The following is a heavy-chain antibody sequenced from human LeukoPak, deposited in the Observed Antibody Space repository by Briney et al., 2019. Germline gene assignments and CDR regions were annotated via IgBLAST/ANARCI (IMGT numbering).Heavy chain of an antibody. CDR1: GYTFTAYD. Sequence: ASVKLSCKASGYTFTAYDIKWVRQATGQGLEWMGWMNPNSANTGYAQKFQGRVTITRHTSISTAYMELNSLRSDDTAVYYCARARLVRGPVTPLYYFDYWGQGVRVTVSS. D-gene: IGHD2-15*01. V-gene: IGHV1-8*01. CDR2: MNPNSANT. CDR3: ARARLVRGPVTPLYYFDY. J-gene: IGHJ4*02.